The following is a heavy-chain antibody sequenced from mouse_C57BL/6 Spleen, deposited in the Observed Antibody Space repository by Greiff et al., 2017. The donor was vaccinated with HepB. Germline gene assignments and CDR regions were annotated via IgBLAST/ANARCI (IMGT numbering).Heavy chain of an antibody. Sequence: QVQLKQSGAELARPGASVKMSCKASGYTFTSYTMNWVKQRPGQGLEWIGYIHPSSVYTKYNQKFKDQATLTADKSSSTAYMQLSSLKSEDSAVFYCARYPMTTVVENYWGQGTTLTVSS. CDR3: ARYPMTTVVENY. D-gene: IGHD1-1*01. V-gene: IGHV1-4*01. CDR1: GYTFTSYT. CDR2: IHPSSVYT. J-gene: IGHJ2*01.